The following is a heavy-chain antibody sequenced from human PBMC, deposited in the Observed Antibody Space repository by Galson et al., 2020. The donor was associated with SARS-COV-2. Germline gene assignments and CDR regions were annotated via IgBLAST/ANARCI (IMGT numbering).Heavy chain of an antibody. CDR1: GFTFSSYS. CDR3: ARGYYDSSGHAFDI. V-gene: IGHV3-48*01. Sequence: GESLKIPCAASGFTFSSYSMNWVRQAPGKGLEWISYIRDDGNSIYYAASVKGLFTISRDNSKNTLYLQMNSLRAEDTAVYYCARGYYDSSGHAFDIWGQGTMVTVSS. J-gene: IGHJ3*02. D-gene: IGHD3-22*01. CDR2: IRDDGNSI.